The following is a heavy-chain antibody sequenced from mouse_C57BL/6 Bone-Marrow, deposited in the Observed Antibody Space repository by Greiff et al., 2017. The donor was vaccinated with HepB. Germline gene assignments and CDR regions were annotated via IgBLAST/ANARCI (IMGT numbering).Heavy chain of an antibody. J-gene: IGHJ2*01. CDR1: GYTFTDYN. CDR2: INPNNGGT. D-gene: IGHD1-1*01. CDR3: ARCAYGSSSPYYFDY. V-gene: IGHV1-22*01. Sequence: EVQLQQSGPELVKPGASVKMSCKASGYTFTDYNMHWVKQSHGKSLEWIGYINPNNGGTSYNQKFKGKATLTVNKSSSTAYMELRSLTSEDSAVYSCARCAYGSSSPYYFDYWGQGTTLTVSS.